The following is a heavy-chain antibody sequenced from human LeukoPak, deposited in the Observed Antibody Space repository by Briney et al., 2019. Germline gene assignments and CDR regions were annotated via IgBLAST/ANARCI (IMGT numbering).Heavy chain of an antibody. CDR3: ARVVGATNLDY. Sequence: GGSLRLSCAASGFTFSSYSMNWVRQAPGKGLEWVSYISSSSSTIYYADSVKGRFTISRDNAKNSLYLQMNSLRAEDTAVYYCARVVGATNLDYWGQGTLVTVSS. CDR2: ISSSSSTI. D-gene: IGHD1-26*01. V-gene: IGHV3-48*01. J-gene: IGHJ4*02. CDR1: GFTFSSYS.